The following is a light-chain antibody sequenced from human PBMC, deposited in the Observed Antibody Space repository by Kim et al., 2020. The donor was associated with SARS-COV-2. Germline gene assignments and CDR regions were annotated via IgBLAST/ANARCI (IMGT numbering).Light chain of an antibody. Sequence: EIVLTQSPATLSLSPGERATLSCRASQGVSSSLAWYQQKPGQAPRLLIYEASNRATGIPARFSGSGSGTDFTLTISSLEPEDFAVYYCQQRSDWPRTFGQGTKVDIK. CDR2: EAS. CDR3: QQRSDWPRT. J-gene: IGKJ1*01. CDR1: QGVSSS. V-gene: IGKV3-11*01.